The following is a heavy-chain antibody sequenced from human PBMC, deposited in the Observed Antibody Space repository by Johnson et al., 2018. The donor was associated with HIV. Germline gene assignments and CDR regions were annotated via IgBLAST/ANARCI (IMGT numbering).Heavy chain of an antibody. CDR1: GFTFSSYA. D-gene: IGHD2-21*01. CDR2: ISGDDDVP. CDR3: ATALILDAFDI. V-gene: IGHV3-23*01. Sequence: VQLLESGGGLVQPGGSLRLSCAVSGFTFSSYAMTWVRQAPGKGLEWVSAISGDDDVPYYADSVKGRFTISRDNSKNTLYLQMSSLRPEDTAVYYCATALILDAFDIWGQGTMVTVSS. J-gene: IGHJ3*02.